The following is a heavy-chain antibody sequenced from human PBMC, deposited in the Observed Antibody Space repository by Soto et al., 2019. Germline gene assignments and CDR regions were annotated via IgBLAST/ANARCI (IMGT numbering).Heavy chain of an antibody. J-gene: IGHJ4*02. V-gene: IGHV1-69*01. D-gene: IGHD2-2*01. CDR1: GGTFSSYA. CDR2: FIPIFGTA. CDR3: ASTPPGLYCSSTSCYGGYFDY. Sequence: QVQLVQSGAEVKKPGSSVKVSCKASGGTFSSYAISWVRQAPGQGLEWMGGFIPIFGTANYAQKFQGRVTITADESTSTAYMELSSLRSEDTAVYYCASTPPGLYCSSTSCYGGYFDYWGQGTLVTVSS.